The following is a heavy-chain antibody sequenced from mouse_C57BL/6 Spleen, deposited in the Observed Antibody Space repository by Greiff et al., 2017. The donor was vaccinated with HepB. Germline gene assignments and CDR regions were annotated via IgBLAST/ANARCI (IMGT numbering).Heavy chain of an antibody. J-gene: IGHJ4*01. CDR1: GSTFSDYG. CDR3: ARRAMDY. Sequence: EVQLKESGGGLVKPGGSLKLSCAASGSTFSDYGMHWVRQAPEKGLEWVAYISSGSSTIYYADTVKGRFTISRDNAKNTLFLQMTSLRSEDTAMYYCARRAMDYWGQGTSVTVSS. V-gene: IGHV5-17*01. CDR2: ISSGSSTI.